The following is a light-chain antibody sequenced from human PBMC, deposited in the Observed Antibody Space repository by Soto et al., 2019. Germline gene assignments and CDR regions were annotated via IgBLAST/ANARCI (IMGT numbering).Light chain of an antibody. V-gene: IGKV2-30*02. J-gene: IGKJ5*01. CDR3: MQALQTL. CDR1: QSLVHSDGNTY. CDR2: KVS. Sequence: DVVMTQSPLSLPVTLGQPASISCRSSQSLVHSDGNTYLNWFQQRPGQSPRRLIYKVSNRDSGVPDRFSGSGSGTDFTLKISRVEAEDVGVYYCMQALQTLFGQGTRLEI.